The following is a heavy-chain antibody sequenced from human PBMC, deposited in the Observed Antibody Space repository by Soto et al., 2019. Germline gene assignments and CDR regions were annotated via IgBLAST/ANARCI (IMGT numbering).Heavy chain of an antibody. CDR1: GFTFSSYA. Sequence: GGSLRLSCVVSGFTFSSYAMSWVRQAPGKGLEWVSTVSNSGGSTFYADSVKGRFTISRDNSKSTLYLQMNSLRAEDTAVYYCAKYGSSYGMDVWGQGTTVTVSS. V-gene: IGHV3-23*01. CDR3: AKYGSSYGMDV. CDR2: VSNSGGST. J-gene: IGHJ6*02. D-gene: IGHD6-6*01.